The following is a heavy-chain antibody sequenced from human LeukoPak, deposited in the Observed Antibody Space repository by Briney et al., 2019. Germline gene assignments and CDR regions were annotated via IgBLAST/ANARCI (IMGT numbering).Heavy chain of an antibody. Sequence: GGSLRLSCAASGFTFSSYSMNWVRQAPGKGLEWVSSISSSSSSYTYYADSVKGRFTISRDNAKNSLYLQMNSLRAEDTAVYYCARDISGYVDYYYYMDVWGKGTTVTVSS. CDR2: ISSSSSSYT. CDR1: GFTFSSYS. V-gene: IGHV3-21*01. D-gene: IGHD5-12*01. J-gene: IGHJ6*03. CDR3: ARDISGYVDYYYYMDV.